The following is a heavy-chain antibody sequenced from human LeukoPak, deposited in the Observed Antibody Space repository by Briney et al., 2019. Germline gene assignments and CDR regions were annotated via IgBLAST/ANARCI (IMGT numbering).Heavy chain of an antibody. CDR2: IYHSGNT. D-gene: IGHD1-26*01. Sequence: PSETLSLTCTVSGYSVSSGFYWGWIRQPPGKGRGWVGIIYHSGNTYYNPSLKSRVTLSLDTSKNQFSLKLTSVTAADTAVYYCARAVGATTYWGFDYWGRGTLVTVSS. CDR1: GYSVSSGFY. V-gene: IGHV4-38-2*02. J-gene: IGHJ4*02. CDR3: ARAVGATTYWGFDY.